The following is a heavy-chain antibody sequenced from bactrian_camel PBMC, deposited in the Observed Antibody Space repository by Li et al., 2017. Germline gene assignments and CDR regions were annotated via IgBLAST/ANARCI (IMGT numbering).Heavy chain of an antibody. J-gene: IGHJ4*01. CDR1: EFPFSTYG. CDR2: IDRTGETT. CDR3: AKDKTPVVSGKYDY. Sequence: VQLVESGGGLVQPGGSLRVSCTTSEFPFSTYGMSWVRQSPGKGLEWVSGIDRTGETTDLADSVKGRFAISRDNTKNTLYLQMNSLKPEDTAVYYCAKDKTPVVSGKYDYWGQGTQVTVS. V-gene: IGHV3S40*01. D-gene: IGHD2*01.